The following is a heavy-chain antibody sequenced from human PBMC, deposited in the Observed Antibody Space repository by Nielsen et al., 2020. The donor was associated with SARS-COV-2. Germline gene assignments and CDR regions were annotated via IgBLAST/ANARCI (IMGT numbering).Heavy chain of an antibody. CDR2: IWSDAISK. D-gene: IGHD5-12*01. V-gene: IGHV3-33*01. J-gene: IGHJ6*03. CDR3: ARARPGYSDYEGDYSYMDV. Sequence: GGSLRLSCAASGFNLSNNGIHWVRQAPGKGLEWVAIIWSDAISKSYANSVKGRFSMSRDNSKNTLFLQMNRLRAEDTAVYYCARARPGYSDYEGDYSYMDVWGEGTTVTVS. CDR1: GFNLSNNG.